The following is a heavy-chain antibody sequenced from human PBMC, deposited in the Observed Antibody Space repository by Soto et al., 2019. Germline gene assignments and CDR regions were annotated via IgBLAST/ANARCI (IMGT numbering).Heavy chain of an antibody. D-gene: IGHD5-12*01. V-gene: IGHV1-2*04. Sequence: ASVKVSCKASGYTFTCYYMHWVRQAPGQGLEWMGWIKPNSGGTNYAQKFQGWVTMTRDTSISTAYMELSRLRSADTAVYYCARDYSPVATIPDNYFDYWGQGTLVTVSS. CDR1: GYTFTCYY. CDR2: IKPNSGGT. CDR3: ARDYSPVATIPDNYFDY. J-gene: IGHJ4*02.